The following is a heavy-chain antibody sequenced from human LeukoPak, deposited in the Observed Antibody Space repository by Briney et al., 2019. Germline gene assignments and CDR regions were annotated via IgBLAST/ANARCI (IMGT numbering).Heavy chain of an antibody. D-gene: IGHD3-10*01. CDR2: ISSSSSYI. J-gene: IGHJ4*02. Sequence: GGSLRLSCAASGFTFSSYSMNWVRQAPGKGLEWVSSISSSSSYIYYADSVKGRFTISRDNAKNSLYLQMNSLRAEDTAVYYCARERDYYGSGSYYNFGYWGQGTLVTVSS. CDR1: GFTFSSYS. CDR3: ARERDYYGSGSYYNFGY. V-gene: IGHV3-21*01.